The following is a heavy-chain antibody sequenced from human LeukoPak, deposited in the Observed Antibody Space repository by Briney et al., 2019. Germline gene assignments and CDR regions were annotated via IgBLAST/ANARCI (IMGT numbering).Heavy chain of an antibody. CDR3: ARHYYGSGDLDY. CDR1: SGSISGSSYY. Sequence: ASETLSLTCTVSSGSISGSSYYWGWIRQPPGKGLEWIGSIYYSGSTYYNPSLKSRVTMSVDTSKNQFSLKLSSVTAADTAVYYCARHYYGSGDLDYWGQGTLVTVSS. V-gene: IGHV4-39*01. J-gene: IGHJ4*02. CDR2: IYYSGST. D-gene: IGHD3-10*01.